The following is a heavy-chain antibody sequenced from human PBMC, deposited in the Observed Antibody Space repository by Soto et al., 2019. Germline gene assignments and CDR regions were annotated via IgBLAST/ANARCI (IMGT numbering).Heavy chain of an antibody. D-gene: IGHD5-18*01. Sequence: QVPLVQSGAEVKKPGASVKVSCKASGYTFTSYGISWVRQAPGQGLEWMGWISAYNGNTNYAQKLQGRVTMTTDTSTSTAYMELRSLRSDDTAVYYCARETWIQLWLPDYYYYGMDVWGQGTTVTVSS. CDR3: ARETWIQLWLPDYYYYGMDV. V-gene: IGHV1-18*01. CDR1: GYTFTSYG. CDR2: ISAYNGNT. J-gene: IGHJ6*02.